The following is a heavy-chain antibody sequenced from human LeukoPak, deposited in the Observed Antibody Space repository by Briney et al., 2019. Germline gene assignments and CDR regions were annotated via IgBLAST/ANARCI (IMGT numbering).Heavy chain of an antibody. CDR2: ISYDGSNK. J-gene: IGHJ6*02. CDR3: ARELPGNYYYGMDV. CDR1: GLTFSSYA. D-gene: IGHD1-26*01. Sequence: GRSLRLSCAASGLTFSSYAMHWVRQAPGKGLEWVAVISYDGSNKYYADSVKGRFTISRDNSKNTLYLQMNSLRAEDTAVYYCARELPGNYYYGMDVWGQGTTVTVSS. V-gene: IGHV3-30-3*01.